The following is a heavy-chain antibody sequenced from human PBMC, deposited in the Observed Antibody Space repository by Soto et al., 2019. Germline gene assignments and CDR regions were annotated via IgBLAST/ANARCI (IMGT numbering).Heavy chain of an antibody. V-gene: IGHV4-4*02. CDR2: IYHSGST. CDR3: ARAWPSVDSYGSGVMDV. J-gene: IGHJ6*02. CDR1: GGSISSSNW. Sequence: QVQLQESGPGLVKPSGTLSVTCAVSGGSISSSNWWNWVRQPPGKGLEWIGEIYHSGSTNYNPSLRSGVTISLDKSKNQFSLRVKSVTAADTAEYYCARAWPSVDSYGSGVMDVWGQGTTVTVSS. D-gene: IGHD5-18*01.